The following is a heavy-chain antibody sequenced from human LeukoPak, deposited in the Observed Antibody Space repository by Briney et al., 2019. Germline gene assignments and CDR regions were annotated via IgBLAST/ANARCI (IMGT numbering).Heavy chain of an antibody. J-gene: IGHJ6*03. CDR3: ARRNGGWYNYYYYYYMDV. D-gene: IGHD6-19*01. Sequence: ASVKVSCKASGYTFTGYYMHWVRQAPGQGLEWMGWINPNSGGTNYAQKFQGRVTMTRDTFISTAYMGLSRLRSDDTAVYYCARRNGGWYNYYYYYYMDVWGKGTTVTVSS. CDR1: GYTFTGYY. V-gene: IGHV1-2*02. CDR2: INPNSGGT.